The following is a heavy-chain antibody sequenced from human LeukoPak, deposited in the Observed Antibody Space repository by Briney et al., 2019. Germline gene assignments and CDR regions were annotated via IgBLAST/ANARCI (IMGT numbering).Heavy chain of an antibody. V-gene: IGHV4-39*01. D-gene: IGHD5-18*01. CDR3: ARGFRGYSYGLDY. J-gene: IGHJ4*02. Sequence: SETLSLTCTVSGGSISSSSYYWGWIRQPPGKGLEWIGSIYYSGSTYYNPSLKSRVTISVDTSKNQFSLKLSSVTAADTAVYYCARGFRGYSYGLDYWGQETLVTVSS. CDR1: GGSISSSSYY. CDR2: IYYSGST.